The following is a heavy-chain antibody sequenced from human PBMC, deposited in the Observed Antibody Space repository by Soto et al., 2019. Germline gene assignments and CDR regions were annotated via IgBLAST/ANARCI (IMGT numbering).Heavy chain of an antibody. J-gene: IGHJ6*02. V-gene: IGHV3-23*01. CDR2: ISGSGGST. Sequence: PGGSLRLSCAASGFTFSSYAMSWVRQAPGKGLEWVSAISGSGGSTYYADSVKGRFTISRDNSKNTLYLQMNSLRAEDTAVYYCAKDLPPKYDFWSGYYTKYYYYGMDVWGQGTTVTVSS. CDR1: GFTFSSYA. CDR3: AKDLPPKYDFWSGYYTKYYYYGMDV. D-gene: IGHD3-3*01.